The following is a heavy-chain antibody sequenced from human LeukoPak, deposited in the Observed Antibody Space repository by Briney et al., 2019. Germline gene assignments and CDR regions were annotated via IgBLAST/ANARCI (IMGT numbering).Heavy chain of an antibody. Sequence: SETLSLTCTVSGGSISSYYGSWLRQPPGKGLEWIGYIYYSGSTNYNPSLKSRVTISVDTSKNQFSLKLSSVTAADTAVYYCARGFPAYSSSRPFDYWGQGTLVTVSS. CDR3: ARGFPAYSSSRPFDY. D-gene: IGHD6-6*01. V-gene: IGHV4-59*01. CDR1: GGSISSYY. CDR2: IYYSGST. J-gene: IGHJ4*02.